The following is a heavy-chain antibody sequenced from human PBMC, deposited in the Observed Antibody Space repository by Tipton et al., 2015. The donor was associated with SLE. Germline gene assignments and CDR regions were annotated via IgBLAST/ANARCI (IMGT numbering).Heavy chain of an antibody. V-gene: IGHV4-4*07. CDR1: GGSISSYY. D-gene: IGHD2-8*02. Sequence: TLSLTCTVSGGSISSYYWSWIRQPAGKGLEWIGRIYTSGSTNYNPSLKSRVTMSVDTTKNQFSLKLSSVTAADTAVYYCARVLVARAGSEFDYWGQGSLVTVSA. J-gene: IGHJ4*02. CDR3: ARVLVARAGSEFDY. CDR2: IYTSGST.